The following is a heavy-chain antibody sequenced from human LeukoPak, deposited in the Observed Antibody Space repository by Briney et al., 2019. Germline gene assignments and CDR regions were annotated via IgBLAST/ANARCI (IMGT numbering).Heavy chain of an antibody. Sequence: SETLSLTCTVSGGSISSSSYYWSWIRPPAGKGLEWIGRIYTSGSTNYNPSLKSRVTMSVDTSKNQFSLKLGSVTAADTAVYYCASPRGYWGQGTLVTVSS. CDR1: GGSISSSSYY. CDR3: ASPRGY. V-gene: IGHV4-61*02. J-gene: IGHJ4*02. CDR2: IYTSGST.